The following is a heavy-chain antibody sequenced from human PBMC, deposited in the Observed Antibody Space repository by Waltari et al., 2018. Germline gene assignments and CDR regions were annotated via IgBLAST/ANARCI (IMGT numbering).Heavy chain of an antibody. CDR2: ISSSSSYI. CDR1: GFTFSSYS. Sequence: EVQLVESGGGLVKPGGSLRLSCAASGFTFSSYSMNWVRQAPGKGLEWVSSISSSSSYIYYADSVKGRFTISRDNAKNSLYLQMNSLRAEDTAVYYCARDFRFSTAAGTFDYWGQGTLVTVSS. D-gene: IGHD6-13*01. V-gene: IGHV3-21*01. J-gene: IGHJ4*02. CDR3: ARDFRFSTAAGTFDY.